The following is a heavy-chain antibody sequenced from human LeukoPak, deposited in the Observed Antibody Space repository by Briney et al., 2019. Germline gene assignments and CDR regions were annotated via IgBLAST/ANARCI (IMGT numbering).Heavy chain of an antibody. CDR1: GYTFTSYY. CDR2: INPSGGST. D-gene: IGHD5-18*01. CDR3: ARDQVEDSYGYKEDAFDI. Sequence: ASVKVSCKASGYTFTSYYMHWVRQAPGQGLEWMGIINPSGGSTSYAQKFQGRVTMTRDTSTSTVYMELSSLRSEDTVVYYCARDQVEDSYGYKEDAFDIWGQGTMVTVSS. V-gene: IGHV1-46*01. J-gene: IGHJ3*02.